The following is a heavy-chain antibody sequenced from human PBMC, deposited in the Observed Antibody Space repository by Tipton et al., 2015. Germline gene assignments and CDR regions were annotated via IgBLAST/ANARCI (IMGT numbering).Heavy chain of an antibody. J-gene: IGHJ4*02. CDR2: IYYSGST. Sequence: GLVKPSETLSLTCTVSGGSISSYYWSWIRQPPGKGLEWIGYIYYSGSTNYNPSLKSRVTISVDTSKNQFSLKLNSVTAADTAVYYCARARGRHGGLFDSWGQGVLVTVSS. CDR3: ARARGRHGGLFDS. D-gene: IGHD4-23*01. V-gene: IGHV4-59*01. CDR1: GGSISSYY.